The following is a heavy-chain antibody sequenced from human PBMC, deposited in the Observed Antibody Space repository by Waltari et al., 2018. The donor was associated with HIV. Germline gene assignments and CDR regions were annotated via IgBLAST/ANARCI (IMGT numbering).Heavy chain of an antibody. V-gene: IGHV1-18*01. CDR2: ISAYNGNT. CDR3: ARDKGLWFGELLGDY. J-gene: IGHJ4*02. CDR1: GSTFTSYG. Sequence: QVQLVQSGAEVKKPGASVKVTCKASGSTFTSYGISWVRPAPGQGLEWMGWISAYNGNTNYAQKLQGRVTMTTDTSTSTAYMELRSLRSDDTAVYYCARDKGLWFGELLGDYWGQGTLVTVSS. D-gene: IGHD3-10*01.